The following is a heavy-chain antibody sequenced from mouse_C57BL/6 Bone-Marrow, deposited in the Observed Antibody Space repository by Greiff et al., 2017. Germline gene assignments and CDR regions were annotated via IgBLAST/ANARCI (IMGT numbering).Heavy chain of an antibody. CDR3: ARRRIITTVVATDY. V-gene: IGHV1-64*01. Sequence: VQLQQPGAELVKPGASVKLSCKASGYPFTSSWMHWVKQRPGQGLEWIGMIHPNSGSTNYNEKFKSKATLTVDKSSSTAYMQLSSLTSEDSAVYYCARRRIITTVVATDYWGQGTTLTVSS. J-gene: IGHJ2*01. D-gene: IGHD1-1*01. CDR2: IHPNSGST. CDR1: GYPFTSSW.